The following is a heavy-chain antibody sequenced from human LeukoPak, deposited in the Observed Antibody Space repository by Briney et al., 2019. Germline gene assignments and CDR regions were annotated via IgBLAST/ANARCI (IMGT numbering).Heavy chain of an antibody. V-gene: IGHV4-39*02. Sequence: SETLSLTCTVSGGSISSRPYCWGWIRQPPGKGLEWLGSFYYSGSTYYKPSLKSRLTISVDTSKNQFSLKLSSVTAADTAVYYCARDRPDYDILTGFWYMDVWGKGTTVTISS. CDR3: ARDRPDYDILTGFWYMDV. J-gene: IGHJ6*03. D-gene: IGHD3-9*01. CDR1: GGSISSRPYC. CDR2: FYYSGST.